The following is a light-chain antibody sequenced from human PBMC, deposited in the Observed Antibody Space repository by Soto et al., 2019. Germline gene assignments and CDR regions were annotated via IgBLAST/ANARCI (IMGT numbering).Light chain of an antibody. J-gene: IGKJ1*01. V-gene: IGKV1-6*01. Sequence: AIQMTQSQSSLSASLGDRVTITCGASQGIRNDLGWYQQKQGKAPKLLIYAASSLQSGVPSRFSGSTYGTDFNLTISSLQAEDFATYYCQHYNSYSEAFGQGTKVDI. CDR1: QGIRND. CDR3: QHYNSYSEA. CDR2: AAS.